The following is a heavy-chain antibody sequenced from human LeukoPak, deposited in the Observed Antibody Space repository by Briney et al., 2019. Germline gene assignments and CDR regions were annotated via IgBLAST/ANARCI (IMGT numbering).Heavy chain of an antibody. CDR1: GYIFTNNA. Sequence: GASVKVSCKASGYIFTNNAMNWVRQAPGQGLEWMGWINTNTRNPTYAQGFTGRFVFSLDTSVSTAYLQISSLEAEDTAVYYCARIRAPSSFSQRESDYWGQGTLVTVSS. CDR2: INTNTRNP. V-gene: IGHV7-4-1*02. D-gene: IGHD6-13*01. CDR3: ARIRAPSSFSQRESDY. J-gene: IGHJ4*02.